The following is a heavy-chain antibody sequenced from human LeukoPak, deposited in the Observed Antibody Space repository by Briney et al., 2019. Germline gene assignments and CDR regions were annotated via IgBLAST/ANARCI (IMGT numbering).Heavy chain of an antibody. D-gene: IGHD3-10*01. J-gene: IGHJ4*02. V-gene: IGHV4-38-2*02. CDR3: ARDEYYYASGISFDY. Sequence: PSETLSLTCTVSGYSISTGYYWGWIRQPPGKGLEWIGTFYHGGSTYYNPSLKSRVTISVDTSKNQFSLNLTSVTAADTAVYYCARDEYYYASGISFDYWGQGTLVTVSS. CDR2: FYHGGST. CDR1: GYSISTGYY.